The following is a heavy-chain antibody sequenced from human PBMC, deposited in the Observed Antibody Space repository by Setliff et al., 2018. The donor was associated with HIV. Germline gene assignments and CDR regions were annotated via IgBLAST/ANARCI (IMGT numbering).Heavy chain of an antibody. J-gene: IGHJ6*02. CDR3: AKQQQLVPGV. D-gene: IGHD6-13*01. V-gene: IGHV1-69*13. CDR1: GYTITTYG. CDR2: IIPMYNIP. Sequence: SVKVSCKASGYTITTYGLNWVRRVPGQGLEWMGMIIPMYNIPAYAQKFQGRVTFTADESTSTAYMELSSLRSEGTAVYYCAKQQQLVPGVWGQGTTVTVSS.